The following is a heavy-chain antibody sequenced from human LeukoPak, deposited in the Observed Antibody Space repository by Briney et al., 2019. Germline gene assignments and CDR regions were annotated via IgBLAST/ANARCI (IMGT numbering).Heavy chain of an antibody. CDR2: IYYSGST. CDR1: GGSISSGGYY. Sequence: SETLSLTRTVSGGSISSGGYYWSWIRQHPGKGLEWIGYIYYSGSTYYNPSLKSRVTISVDTSKNQFSLKLSSVTAADTAVYYCARDSGKLEMATKLPYYYYYGMDVWGQGTTVTVSS. CDR3: ARDSGKLEMATKLPYYYYYGMDV. V-gene: IGHV4-31*03. J-gene: IGHJ6*02. D-gene: IGHD5-24*01.